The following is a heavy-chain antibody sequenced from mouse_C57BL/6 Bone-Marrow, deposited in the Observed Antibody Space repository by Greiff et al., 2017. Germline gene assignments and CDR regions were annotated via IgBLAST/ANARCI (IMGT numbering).Heavy chain of an antibody. D-gene: IGHD2-1*01. CDR2: IYPGNGDT. Sequence: LQQSGVELVRPGASVKMSCKASGYTFTSYNMHWVKQTPRQGLEWIGAIYPGNGDTSYNQKFKGKATLTVDKSSSTAYMQLSSLTSEDSAVYFCARSGFYGNYYEAMDYWGQGTSVTVSS. V-gene: IGHV1-12*01. J-gene: IGHJ4*01. CDR3: ARSGFYGNYYEAMDY. CDR1: GYTFTSYN.